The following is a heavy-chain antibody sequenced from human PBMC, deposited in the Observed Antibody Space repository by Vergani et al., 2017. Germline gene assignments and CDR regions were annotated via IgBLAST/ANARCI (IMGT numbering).Heavy chain of an antibody. CDR1: GFTFSDYY. Sequence: QVQLVESGGGLVKPGGSLRLSCAASGFTFSDYYMSWIRQAPGKGLEWVSYISSSGSTIYYADSVKGRFTISRDNAKTSLYLQMNSLRSEDTAVYYCAIDHEIYYYDSSGYNWGQGTLVTVSS. D-gene: IGHD3-22*01. CDR2: ISSSGSTI. V-gene: IGHV3-11*01. CDR3: AIDHEIYYYDSSGYN. J-gene: IGHJ4*02.